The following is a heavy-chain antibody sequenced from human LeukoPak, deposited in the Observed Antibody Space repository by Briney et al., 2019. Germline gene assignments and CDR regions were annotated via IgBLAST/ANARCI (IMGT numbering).Heavy chain of an antibody. V-gene: IGHV4-59*01. CDR3: ARDRELGS. CDR1: GGSISIYY. J-gene: IGHJ5*02. CDR2: IYNSGST. D-gene: IGHD3-16*01. Sequence: SETLSLTCIVSGGSISIYYWSWIRQPPGKGLEWIGYIYNSGSTDYNPSLKRRVTISADTSKNQFSLKLTSVTAADTAVYYCARDRELGSWGQGILVTVSS.